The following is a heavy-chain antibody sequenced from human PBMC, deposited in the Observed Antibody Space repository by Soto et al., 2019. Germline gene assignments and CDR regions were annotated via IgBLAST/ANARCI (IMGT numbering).Heavy chain of an antibody. J-gene: IGHJ3*02. CDR1: GFTFSSYS. Sequence: GGSLRLSCAASGFTFSSYSMTWVRQAPGKGLEWVSYINLRGSTTYYAESVKGRFTISRDNAKNSLYLQMNSLRDEDTAVYYCARVWAMVREVIGAFDIWGQGTMVTVSS. D-gene: IGHD3-10*01. CDR3: ARVWAMVREVIGAFDI. CDR2: INLRGSTT. V-gene: IGHV3-48*02.